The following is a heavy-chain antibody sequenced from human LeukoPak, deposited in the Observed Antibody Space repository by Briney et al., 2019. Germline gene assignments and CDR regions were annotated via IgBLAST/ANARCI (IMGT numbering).Heavy chain of an antibody. V-gene: IGHV3-23*01. CDR3: AKDKRLQPHYFDY. CDR2: ISGSGGST. D-gene: IGHD6-25*01. J-gene: IGHJ4*02. CDR1: GFTFSSYA. Sequence: GGSLRLSCAASGFTFSSYAMSWVRQAPGKGPEWVSAISGSGGSTYYADSVKGRFTISRDNSKNTLYLQMNSLRAEDTAVYYCAKDKRLQPHYFDYWGQGTLVTVSS.